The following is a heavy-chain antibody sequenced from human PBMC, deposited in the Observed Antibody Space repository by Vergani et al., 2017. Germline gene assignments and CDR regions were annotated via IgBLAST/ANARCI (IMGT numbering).Heavy chain of an antibody. CDR1: GGSFSGYY. D-gene: IGHD5-18*01. Sequence: QVQLQQWGAGLLKPSETLSLTCAVYGGSFSGYYWSWIRQPPGKGLEWIGEINHSGSTNYNPSLKSRVTISVDTSKNLFSLKLSSVTAADTAVYYCATVDTAMVTVGNYYYYGMDVWGQGTTVTVSS. CDR3: ATVDTAMVTVGNYYYYGMDV. CDR2: INHSGST. J-gene: IGHJ6*02. V-gene: IGHV4-34*01.